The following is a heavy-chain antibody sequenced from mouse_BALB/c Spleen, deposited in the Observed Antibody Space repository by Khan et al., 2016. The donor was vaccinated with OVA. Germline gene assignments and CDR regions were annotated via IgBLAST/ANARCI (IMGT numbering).Heavy chain of an antibody. J-gene: IGHJ1*01. Sequence: EVQLQESGPGLVKPSQSLSLTCSVTGYSITGGYSWSWIRQFPGNKLEWIGYISYDGSNNYNPSLKNRISITRDTSKNQFFLKLNSVTTEDTATYYCGRGGVVVPYWYFDVWGAGTTVTVSS. CDR2: ISYDGSN. V-gene: IGHV3-6*02. D-gene: IGHD1-1*01. CDR3: GRGGVVVPYWYFDV. CDR1: GYSITGGYS.